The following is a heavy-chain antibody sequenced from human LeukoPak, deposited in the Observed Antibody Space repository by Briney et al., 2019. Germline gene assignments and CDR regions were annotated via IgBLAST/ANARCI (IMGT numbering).Heavy chain of an antibody. CDR3: ARDPDIVVVPAAG. J-gene: IGHJ4*02. Sequence: NPSETLSLTCTVSGYSISSGYYWGWIRQPPGQGLEWIGSIYHSGSTYYNPSLKSRVTISVDTSKNQFSLKLSSVTAADTAVYYCARDPDIVVVPAAGWGQGTLVTVSS. V-gene: IGHV4-38-2*02. CDR2: IYHSGST. D-gene: IGHD2-2*01. CDR1: GYSISSGYY.